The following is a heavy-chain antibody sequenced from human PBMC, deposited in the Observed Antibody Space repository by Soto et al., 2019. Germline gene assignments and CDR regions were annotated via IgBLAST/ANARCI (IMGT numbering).Heavy chain of an antibody. D-gene: IGHD3-3*01. CDR1: GFTFSSYF. J-gene: IGHJ6*02. V-gene: IGHV3-30*18. Sequence: QLVESGGGVVQPGRSLRLSCTASGFTFSSYFMHWVRQAPGKGLERVATISHDGNNKYHVDSVKGRFTISRDNSKDTVYLQMDSLRFDDTAEYYCAKEIGGAASTYHYYGMDAWGQGTTVTVS. CDR3: AKEIGGAASTYHYYGMDA. CDR2: ISHDGNNK.